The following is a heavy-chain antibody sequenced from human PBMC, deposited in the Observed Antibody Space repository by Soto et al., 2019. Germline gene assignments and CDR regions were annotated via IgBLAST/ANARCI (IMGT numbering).Heavy chain of an antibody. D-gene: IGHD2-2*01. Sequence: AETLSLNCTVSCGSISSHYWGLIRQPPGKGLEWIGTIYSSGNTYYNPSLMSRVTMSVDTSKNQFSLKLTSVTAVDTAVYYCARGDYAKAFDIWGQATTFTVSS. CDR3: ARGDYAKAFDI. J-gene: IGHJ3*02. CDR1: CGSISSHY. CDR2: IYSSGNT. V-gene: IGHV4-39*07.